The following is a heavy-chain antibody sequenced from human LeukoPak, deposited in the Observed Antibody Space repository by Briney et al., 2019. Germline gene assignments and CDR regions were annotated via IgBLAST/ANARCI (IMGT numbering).Heavy chain of an antibody. J-gene: IGHJ6*02. Sequence: GGSLRLSCAASGFIFSSYSMNWVRQAPGKGLEWVSYISSSSYTIYYAGSVKGRFTISRDNAKNSLYLQMNSLRAEDTALYHCARDRYYYDSSGYYLYYYGMDVWGQGTTVTVSS. CDR2: ISSSSYTI. V-gene: IGHV3-48*01. D-gene: IGHD3-22*01. CDR1: GFIFSSYS. CDR3: ARDRYYYDSSGYYLYYYGMDV.